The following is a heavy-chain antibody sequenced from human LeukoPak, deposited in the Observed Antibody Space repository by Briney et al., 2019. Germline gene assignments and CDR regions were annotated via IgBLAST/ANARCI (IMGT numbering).Heavy chain of an antibody. CDR1: GGSVTTSSFY. CDR2: IYYSGIT. D-gene: IGHD2-2*01. Sequence: SETLSLTCTLSGGSVTTSSFYWAWIRQPPGKGLECIGTIYYSGITYYHSSLKSRVTISVDTSKNQFSLKLNSVTAADTAVYFCAKSGPAAGRPDAFDIWGQGTMVTVSS. V-gene: IGHV4-39*07. CDR3: AKSGPAAGRPDAFDI. J-gene: IGHJ3*02.